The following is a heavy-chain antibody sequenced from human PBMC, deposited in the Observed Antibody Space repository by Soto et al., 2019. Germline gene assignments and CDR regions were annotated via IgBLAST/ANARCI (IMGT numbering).Heavy chain of an antibody. V-gene: IGHV3-23*01. J-gene: IGHJ4*02. Sequence: PGGSLRLSCAASGFTFSSYAMSWVRQAPGKGLEWVSSISAGGGSTYYADSVKGRFTISRDNSKNTLFLQMNSLRAEDTAVFYCAKDRTSYYYDSSAYYLCDYWGQGAMVTVYS. D-gene: IGHD3-22*01. CDR1: GFTFSSYA. CDR3: AKDRTSYYYDSSAYYLCDY. CDR2: ISAGGGST.